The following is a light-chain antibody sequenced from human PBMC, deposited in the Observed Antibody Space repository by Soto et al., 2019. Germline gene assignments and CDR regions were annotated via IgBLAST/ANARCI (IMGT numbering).Light chain of an antibody. CDR2: EVS. CDR1: SSDVGGYNH. Sequence: QSALTQPASVSGSPGQSITISCTGTSSDVGGYNHVSWYQQHPGKAPKLMIYEVSNRPSGVSNRFSGSKSGNTASLTISGLQAEDEADYYCCSYTSSSTVVFGGGTKLTVL. J-gene: IGLJ2*01. V-gene: IGLV2-14*01. CDR3: CSYTSSSTVV.